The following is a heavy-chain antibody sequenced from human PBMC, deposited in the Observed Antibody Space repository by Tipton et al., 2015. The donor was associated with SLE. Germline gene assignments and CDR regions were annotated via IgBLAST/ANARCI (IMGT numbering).Heavy chain of an antibody. CDR2: IYYSGST. D-gene: IGHD6-6*01. V-gene: IGHV4-59*08. CDR3: AVTYSSSPSPYFQH. Sequence: TLSLTCTVSGGSISSYYWSWIRQPPGKGLEWIGYIYYSGSTNYNPSLKSRVTISVDTSKNQFSLKLSSVTAADTAVYYCAVTYSSSPSPYFQHWGQGTLVTVSS. CDR1: GGSISSYY. J-gene: IGHJ1*01.